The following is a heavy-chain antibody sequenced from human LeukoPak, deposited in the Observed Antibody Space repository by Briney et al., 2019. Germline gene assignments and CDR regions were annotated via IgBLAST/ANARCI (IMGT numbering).Heavy chain of an antibody. CDR2: INHSGST. J-gene: IGHJ3*01. V-gene: IGHV4-34*01. CDR3: ALYAFDV. CDR1: GGSFSGHY. Sequence: SETLSLTCAVYGGSFSGHYWSWIRQFPGKGLEWIGEINHSGSTNYNPSLKSRVTIGVDTSKNQFSLKLNSMTAAARVRQQLALYAFDVWSQGTLVTVSS. D-gene: IGHD6-13*01.